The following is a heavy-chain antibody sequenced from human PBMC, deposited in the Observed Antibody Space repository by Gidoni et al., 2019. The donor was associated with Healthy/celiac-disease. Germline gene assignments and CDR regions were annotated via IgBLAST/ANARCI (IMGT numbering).Heavy chain of an antibody. D-gene: IGHD2-21*02. V-gene: IGHV3-9*01. CDR3: AKARGGVVVTATSFDY. Sequence: EVQLVESGGGLVQPGRSLRLSCAAAGFTFEDYAMHWVGQAPGKGLEWVSGISWNSGSIGYADSVKGRFTISRDNAKNSLYLQMNSLRAEDTALYYCAKARGGVVVTATSFDYWGQGTLVTVSS. J-gene: IGHJ4*02. CDR2: ISWNSGSI. CDR1: GFTFEDYA.